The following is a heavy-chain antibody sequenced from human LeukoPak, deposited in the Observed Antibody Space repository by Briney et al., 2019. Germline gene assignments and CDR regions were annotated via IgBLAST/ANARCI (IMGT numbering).Heavy chain of an antibody. V-gene: IGHV3-23*01. CDR2: ISGSGGST. D-gene: IGHD3-3*01. CDR1: GFTFSSYA. Sequence: GGSLRLSCAASGFTFSSYAMSWVRQAPGKGLGWVSAISGSGGSTYYADSVKGRFTISRDNSKNTLYLQMNSLRAEDTAVYYCAKEKSLTYDFWSGYYPSDYWGQGTLVTVSS. J-gene: IGHJ4*02. CDR3: AKEKSLTYDFWSGYYPSDY.